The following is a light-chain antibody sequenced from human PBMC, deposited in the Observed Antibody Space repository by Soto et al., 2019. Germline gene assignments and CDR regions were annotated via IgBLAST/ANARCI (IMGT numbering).Light chain of an antibody. CDR1: QSVSSS. J-gene: IGKJ4*01. V-gene: IGKV3-15*01. CDR3: QQYSNWPRT. Sequence: ETAMTQSPATLSVSPGERATLSCRASQSVSSSLAWYQQKPGQAPRLLIYDASTRATDVPARFSGSGSGTEFTLTVSSLQSEDFAVYHCQQYSNWPRTFGGGTKV. CDR2: DAS.